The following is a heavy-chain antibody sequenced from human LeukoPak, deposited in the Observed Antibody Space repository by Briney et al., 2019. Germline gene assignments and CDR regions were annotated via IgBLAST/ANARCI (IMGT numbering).Heavy chain of an antibody. D-gene: IGHD3-22*01. CDR1: GFTFSSYA. CDR3: ARPYDTRGYFPDY. CDR2: ISRSSDHI. J-gene: IGHJ4*02. V-gene: IGHV3-21*01. Sequence: GGSLRLSCAASGFTFSSYAINWVRQAPGKGLEWVSSISRSSDHIFYADSMKGRFTISRDNAKNSLYLQMNSLGAEDTAVYYCARPYDTRGYFPDYWGQGTLVTVSS.